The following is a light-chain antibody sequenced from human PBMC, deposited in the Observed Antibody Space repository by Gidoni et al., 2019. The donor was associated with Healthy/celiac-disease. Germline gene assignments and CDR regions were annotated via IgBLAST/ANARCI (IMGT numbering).Light chain of an antibody. CDR3: CSYAGSYTWV. Sequence: QSARTQPRSVSGSPGQSVTISCTRTSSDGGGYNYVSWSQQHPGKAPKLMIYDVRKRPSGVPDRFSGSKSGNTASLTISGLQAEDEADYYCCSYAGSYTWVFGGGTKLTVL. V-gene: IGLV2-11*01. CDR1: SSDGGGYNY. CDR2: DVR. J-gene: IGLJ3*02.